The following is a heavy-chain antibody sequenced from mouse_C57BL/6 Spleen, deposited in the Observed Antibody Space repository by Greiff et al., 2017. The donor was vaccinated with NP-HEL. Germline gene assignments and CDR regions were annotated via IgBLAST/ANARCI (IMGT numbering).Heavy chain of an antibody. V-gene: IGHV10-1*01. J-gene: IGHJ4*01. CDR3: VRHRHSSGYGYYYAMDY. D-gene: IGHD3-1*01. CDR1: GFSFNTYT. Sequence: EVKVVESGGGLVQPKGSLKLSCAASGFSFNTYTMNWVRQAPGKGLEWVARIRSKSNNYATYYADSVKDRFTISRDDSESMLYLQMNNLKTEDTAMYYCVRHRHSSGYGYYYAMDYWGQGTSVTVSS. CDR2: IRSKSNNYAT.